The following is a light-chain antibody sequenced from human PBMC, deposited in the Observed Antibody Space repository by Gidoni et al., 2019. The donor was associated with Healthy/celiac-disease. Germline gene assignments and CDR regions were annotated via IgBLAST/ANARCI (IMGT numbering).Light chain of an antibody. Sequence: EIVMTQSPATLSVSPGERATLPCRASQSVSSNLAWYQQKPGQAPRLLIYGASTRATGIPAGFSGSGSGTEFTLTISSLQSEDFAVYYCQQYNSWPPWTFGQGTKVEIK. CDR1: QSVSSN. CDR3: QQYNSWPPWT. V-gene: IGKV3-15*01. CDR2: GAS. J-gene: IGKJ1*01.